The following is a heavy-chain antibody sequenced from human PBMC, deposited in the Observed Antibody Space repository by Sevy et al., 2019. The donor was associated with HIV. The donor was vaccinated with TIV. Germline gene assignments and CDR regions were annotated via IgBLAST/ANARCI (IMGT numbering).Heavy chain of an antibody. CDR1: GGSISSYY. D-gene: IGHD2-8*01. Sequence: SETLSLTCTVSGGSISSYYWSWIRQPPGKGLEWIGYIYYSGSTNYNPSLKSRVTISVDTSKNQFSLKLSSVTAADTAVYYCASHFPSSLGYCTNGVCYPGEDWYFDLWGRGTLVTVSS. CDR3: ASHFPSSLGYCTNGVCYPGEDWYFDL. J-gene: IGHJ2*01. V-gene: IGHV4-59*13. CDR2: IYYSGST.